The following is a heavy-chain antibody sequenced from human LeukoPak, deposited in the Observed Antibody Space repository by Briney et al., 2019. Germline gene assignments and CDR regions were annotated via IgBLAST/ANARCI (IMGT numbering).Heavy chain of an antibody. CDR1: GFTFSSYA. Sequence: KPGGSLRLSCAASGFTFSSYAMSWIRQPPGKGLEWIGSIYSSGSTYYNPSLKSRVTISVDTSKNQFSLKLTSVTAADTAVYYCARHYGPWGQGTLVTVSS. CDR2: IYSSGST. V-gene: IGHV4-38-2*01. J-gene: IGHJ5*02. D-gene: IGHD3-16*01. CDR3: ARHYGP.